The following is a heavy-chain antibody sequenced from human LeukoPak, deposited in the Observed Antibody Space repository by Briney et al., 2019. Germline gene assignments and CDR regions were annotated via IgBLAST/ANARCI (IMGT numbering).Heavy chain of an antibody. Sequence: GGSLRLSCAASGFTFSNYWMNSVRQAPGKGLEWVANIKQDGSEKYYVDSVKGRFTISRDNAKNSLYVQMNSLRAEDTAVYYCARGVSGSYDYWGQGTLVTVSS. CDR1: GFTFSNYW. V-gene: IGHV3-7*05. D-gene: IGHD1-26*01. CDR3: ARGVSGSYDY. CDR2: IKQDGSEK. J-gene: IGHJ4*02.